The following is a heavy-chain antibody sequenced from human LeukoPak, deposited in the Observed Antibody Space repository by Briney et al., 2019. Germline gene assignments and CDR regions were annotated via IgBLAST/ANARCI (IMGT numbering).Heavy chain of an antibody. D-gene: IGHD3-10*01. CDR3: ARYGRSLRFPPIDYYFDY. CDR1: GGSISSYY. Sequence: SETLSLTCTISGGSISSYYWSRIRQPPGKGLEWIGYIYYSGSTNYNPSLKSRVTISVDTSKNQFSLKLSSVTAADTAVYYCARYGRSLRFPPIDYYFDYWGQGTLVTVSS. J-gene: IGHJ4*02. CDR2: IYYSGST. V-gene: IGHV4-59*08.